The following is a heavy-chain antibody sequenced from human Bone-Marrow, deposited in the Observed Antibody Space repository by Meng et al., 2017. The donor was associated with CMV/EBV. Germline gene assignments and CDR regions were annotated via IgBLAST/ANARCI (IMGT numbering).Heavy chain of an antibody. CDR2: INHSGST. D-gene: IGHD6-25*01. CDR1: GGSFSGYY. CDR3: ARAWRFAGGYDVAARYYFDY. Sequence: SETLSLTCPVYGGSFSGYYWSWTRQLPGKGREWIGEINHSGSTNYNPSLKSRVTISVDTSKNQFSLKLSSVTAADTAVYYCARAWRFAGGYDVAARYYFDYWGQGTLVTVSS. V-gene: IGHV4-34*01. J-gene: IGHJ4*02.